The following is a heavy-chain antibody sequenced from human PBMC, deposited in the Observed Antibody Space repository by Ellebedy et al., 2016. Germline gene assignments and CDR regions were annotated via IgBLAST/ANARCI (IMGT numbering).Heavy chain of an antibody. V-gene: IGHV3-23*01. D-gene: IGHD1-26*01. CDR3: AKSKDPGGELPPPHDAFDI. CDR1: GFTFSSYA. CDR2: ISGSGGST. Sequence: GGSLRLSCAASGFTFSSYAMSWVRQAPGKGLEWVSAISGSGGSTYYADSVKGRFTISRDNSKNTLYLQMNSLRAEDTAVYYCAKSKDPGGELPPPHDAFDIWGQGTMVTVSS. J-gene: IGHJ3*02.